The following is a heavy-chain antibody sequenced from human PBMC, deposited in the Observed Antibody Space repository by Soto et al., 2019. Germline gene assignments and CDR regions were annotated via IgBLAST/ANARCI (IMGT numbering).Heavy chain of an antibody. V-gene: IGHV3-66*04. CDR1: GFTVSSNY. J-gene: IGHJ4*02. CDR3: ARHGYSYGGGYFAY. D-gene: IGHD5-18*01. Sequence: EVQLVESGGGLVQPGGSLRLSCAASGFTVSSNYMSWVRQAPGKGLGRVSVIYSGGSAYYADSVKGRFTMSRDNSKNTLYLQMNSLRAVDTAVYYCARHGYSYGGGYFAYWGQGTLVTVSS. CDR2: IYSGGSA.